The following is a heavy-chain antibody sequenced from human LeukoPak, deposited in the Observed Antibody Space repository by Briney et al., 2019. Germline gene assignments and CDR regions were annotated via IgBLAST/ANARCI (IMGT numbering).Heavy chain of an antibody. V-gene: IGHV1-2*02. J-gene: IGHJ4*02. CDR2: INPNSGGT. D-gene: IGHD2-15*01. Sequence: GASVKVSCKASGYTFTCYYMHWVRQAPGQGLEWMGGINPNSGGTNYAQKFQGRVTMTRDTSISTAYMELNRLRSDDTAVYYCARYYCGGGSCHYFDYWGQGTLVTVSS. CDR3: ARYYCGGGSCHYFDY. CDR1: GYTFTCYY.